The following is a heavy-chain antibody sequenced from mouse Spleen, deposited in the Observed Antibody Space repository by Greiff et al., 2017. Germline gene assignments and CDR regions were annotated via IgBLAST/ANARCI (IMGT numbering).Heavy chain of an antibody. V-gene: IGHV1-75*01. CDR1: GYTFTDYY. J-gene: IGHJ3*01. CDR3: ARLGYDGSPFAY. D-gene: IGHD2-1*01. Sequence: VKLMESGPELVKPGASVKISCKASGYTFTDYYINWVKQRPGQGLEWIGWIFPGSGSTYYNEKFKGKATLTVDKSSSTAYMLLSSLTSEDSAVYFCARLGYDGSPFAYWGQGTLVTVSA. CDR2: IFPGSGST.